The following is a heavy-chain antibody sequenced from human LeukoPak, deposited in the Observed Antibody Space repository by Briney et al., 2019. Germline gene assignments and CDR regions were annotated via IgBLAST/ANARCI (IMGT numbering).Heavy chain of an antibody. Sequence: GGSLRLSCAASGFTFSDYYMSWVRQAPGKGLEWVAAIWYDGSKEYYADSVKGRFTISRDDSKSTLYLQMNSLRDEDTAVYYCARDPCSARSCPPWDWGQGTQVIVSS. CDR2: IWYDGSKE. CDR1: GFTFSDYY. V-gene: IGHV3-33*08. D-gene: IGHD2-15*01. J-gene: IGHJ4*02. CDR3: ARDPCSARSCPPWD.